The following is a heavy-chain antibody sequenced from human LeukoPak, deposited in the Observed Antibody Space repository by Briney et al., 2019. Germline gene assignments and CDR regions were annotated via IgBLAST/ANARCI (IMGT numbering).Heavy chain of an antibody. D-gene: IGHD3-22*01. CDR1: GFTFSSYA. CDR2: IVGSGDST. V-gene: IGHV3-23*01. Sequence: GGSLRLSCAASGFTFSSYATNWVRQAPGKGLEWVSTIVGSGDSTYYADSVKGRFTISRDNSKNTLYLQVNSLRAEDTAVYYCARDLYYYDSSGYPDYWGQGTLVTVSS. J-gene: IGHJ4*02. CDR3: ARDLYYYDSSGYPDY.